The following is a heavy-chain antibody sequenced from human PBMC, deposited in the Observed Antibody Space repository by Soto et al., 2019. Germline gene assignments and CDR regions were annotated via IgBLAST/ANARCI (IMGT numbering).Heavy chain of an antibody. CDR1: SCYP. V-gene: IGHV3-48*02. D-gene: IGHD2-15*01. J-gene: IGHJ6*02. CDR3: ARDWDIVILSVPIPNYNYGMDV. CDR2: ISSRSDTL. Sequence: SCYPLNMEQTTHGKGLEWVSYISSRSDTLYYADSVKGRFTICRENAENSVYLQVNNLRDEDTAVYYCARDWDIVILSVPIPNYNYGMDVWGQGTTVTLSS.